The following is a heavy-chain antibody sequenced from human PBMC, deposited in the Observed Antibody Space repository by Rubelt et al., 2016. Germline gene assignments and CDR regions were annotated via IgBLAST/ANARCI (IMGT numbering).Heavy chain of an antibody. Sequence: YADSVKGRFTISRDNSKNTLYLQMNSLRAEDTAVYYCARDVKVWGSSSWYRGCDYWGQGTLVTVSS. D-gene: IGHD6-13*01. V-gene: IGHV3-30*01. CDR3: ARDVKVWGSSSWYRGCDY. J-gene: IGHJ4*02.